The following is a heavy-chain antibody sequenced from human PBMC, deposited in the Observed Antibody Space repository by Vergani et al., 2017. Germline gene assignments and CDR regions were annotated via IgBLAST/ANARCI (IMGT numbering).Heavy chain of an antibody. J-gene: IGHJ6*03. CDR1: GGSFSGYY. D-gene: IGHD5-12*01. CDR3: ARGRRVTDIVATTYYYYYYYMDV. V-gene: IGHV4-34*01. Sequence: QVQLQQWGAGLLKPSETLSLTCAVYGGSFSGYYWSWIRQPPGKGLEWIGEINHSGSTNYNPSLKSRVTISVDTSKNQFSLKLSSVTAADTAVYYCARGRRVTDIVATTYYYYYYYMDVWGKGTTVTVSS. CDR2: INHSGST.